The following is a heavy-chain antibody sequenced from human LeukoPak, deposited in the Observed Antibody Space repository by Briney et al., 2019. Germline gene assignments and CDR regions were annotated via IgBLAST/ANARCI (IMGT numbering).Heavy chain of an antibody. CDR1: GFTVSSNY. Sequence: GGSLRLSCAASGFTVSSNYMSWVRQAPGKGLEWVSVIYSGGSTYYADSVKGRFTISRDNSKNTLYLQMNSLRAEDTAVYYCARGLRSRSLFYDSIGGLLDYWGQGTLVTVSS. V-gene: IGHV3-53*01. CDR2: IYSGGST. D-gene: IGHD3-22*01. J-gene: IGHJ4*02. CDR3: ARGLRSRSLFYDSIGGLLDY.